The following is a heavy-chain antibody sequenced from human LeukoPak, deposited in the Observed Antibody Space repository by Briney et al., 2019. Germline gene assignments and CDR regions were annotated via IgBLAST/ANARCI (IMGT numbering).Heavy chain of an antibody. D-gene: IGHD3-22*01. CDR1: GGSISSSSYY. J-gene: IGHJ4*02. CDR3: ARVDYYDSSGPALFDY. CDR2: IYYSGST. V-gene: IGHV4-39*07. Sequence: SETLSLTCTVSGGSISSSSYYWGWIRQPPGKGLEWIGSIYYSGSTYYNPSLKGRVTISVDTSKNQFSLKLSSVTAADTAVYYCARVDYYDSSGPALFDYWGQGALVTVSS.